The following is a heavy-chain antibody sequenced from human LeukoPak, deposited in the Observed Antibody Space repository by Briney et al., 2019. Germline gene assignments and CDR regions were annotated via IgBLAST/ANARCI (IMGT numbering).Heavy chain of an antibody. J-gene: IGHJ4*02. V-gene: IGHV3-7*03. CDR1: GFSFRSHW. Sequence: GGSLRLSCAASGFSFRSHWMSWVRQAPGKGLEWVANINQEGSEKYYVDSVKGRFTISRDNAKNTLYLQMNSLRAEDTAVYYCAKRPVTRDVDDYWGQGTLVTVSS. CDR2: INQEGSEK. D-gene: IGHD4-17*01. CDR3: AKRPVTRDVDDY.